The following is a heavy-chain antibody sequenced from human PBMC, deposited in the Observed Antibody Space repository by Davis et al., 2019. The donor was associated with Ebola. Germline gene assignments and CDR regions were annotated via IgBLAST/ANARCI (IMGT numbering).Heavy chain of an antibody. CDR1: GGTFTNYA. Sequence: SVKVSCKPSGGTFTNYAVNWVRQAPGQGLEWMGRIIPFVDTKDYAQKFQGRVTLTADKATNTAYMELSGRRFDDTAVYYCARGKWFDPWGQGTLVSVTS. V-gene: IGHV1-69*04. CDR3: ARGKWFDP. CDR2: IIPFVDTK. J-gene: IGHJ5*02.